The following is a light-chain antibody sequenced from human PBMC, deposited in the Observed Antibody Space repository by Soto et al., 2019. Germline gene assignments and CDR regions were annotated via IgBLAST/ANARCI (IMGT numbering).Light chain of an antibody. CDR3: QQYGSSSWT. CDR1: QSVSSSY. V-gene: IGKV3-20*01. CDR2: GAS. Sequence: EIVLTQSPGTLSLPPGERATLSCRASQSVSSSYLAWYQQKPGQAPRLLIYGASSRATGIPDRFSGSGSGTDFTLTISRLEPEDFAVYYCQQYGSSSWTFGQGTKVHIK. J-gene: IGKJ1*01.